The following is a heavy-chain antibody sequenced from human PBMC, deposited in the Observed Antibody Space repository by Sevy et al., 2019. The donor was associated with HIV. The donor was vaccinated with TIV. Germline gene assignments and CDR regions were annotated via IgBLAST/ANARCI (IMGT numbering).Heavy chain of an antibody. CDR1: GYTFTDYY. CDR3: AGYCSRTSCYAPPFDY. V-gene: IGHV1-2*06. D-gene: IGHD2-2*01. CDR2: INPKSGGT. Sequence: ASVKVSCKASGYTFTDYYMHRVRQAPGQGLEWMGRINPKSGGTNYAQKFQGRVTMTRDTSISTAYMELSRLRSDDTAGDYRAGYCSRTSCYAPPFDYWGQGTLVTVSS. J-gene: IGHJ4*02.